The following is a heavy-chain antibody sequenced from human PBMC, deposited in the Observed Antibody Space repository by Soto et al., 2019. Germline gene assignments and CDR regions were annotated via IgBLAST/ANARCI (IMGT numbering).Heavy chain of an antibody. J-gene: IGHJ4*02. V-gene: IGHV3-30*03. Sequence: QVHLVESGGGLVQPGRSLRLSCAASGFKFSSAIMHWVRQAPGKGLEWVALASFDQTYKSYAESVKGRFTVSRDDSRNTLYLQMNSLRHDDKAMYYCAREMRPSPFDYWGQGTLVTVSS. CDR2: ASFDQTYK. CDR1: GFKFSSAI. CDR3: AREMRPSPFDY.